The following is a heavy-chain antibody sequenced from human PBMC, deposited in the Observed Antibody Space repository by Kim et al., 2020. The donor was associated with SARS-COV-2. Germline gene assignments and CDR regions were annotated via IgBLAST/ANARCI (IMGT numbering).Heavy chain of an antibody. J-gene: IGHJ4*02. CDR2: IYYSGST. D-gene: IGHD5-12*01. V-gene: IGHV4-31*03. CDR1: GGSISSGGYY. CDR3: ARGAVDPYYFDY. Sequence: SETLSLTCTVSGGSISSGGYYWSWIRQHPGKGLEWIGYIYYSGSTYYNPSLKSRVTISVDTSKNQFSLKLSSVTAADTAVYYCARGAVDPYYFDYWGQGTLVTVSS.